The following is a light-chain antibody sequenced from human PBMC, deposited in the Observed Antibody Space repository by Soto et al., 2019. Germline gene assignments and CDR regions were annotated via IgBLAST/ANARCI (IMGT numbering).Light chain of an antibody. V-gene: IGLV1-44*01. J-gene: IGLJ3*02. CDR1: SSNIGSNS. CDR3: QSYDNSLSGPVV. Sequence: QSVLTQPPSASATPGQRVTISCSGSSSNIGSNSVNWYQQVPGTAPRLLIYANTNRPSGVPDRFSGSKSGTSASLAITGLQAEDEADYYCQSYDNSLSGPVVFGGGTKLTVL. CDR2: ANT.